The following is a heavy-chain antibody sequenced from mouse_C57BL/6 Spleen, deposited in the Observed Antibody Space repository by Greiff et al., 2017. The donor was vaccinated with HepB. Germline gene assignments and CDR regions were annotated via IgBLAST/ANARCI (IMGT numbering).Heavy chain of an antibody. CDR2: IYPSDSET. Sequence: QVQLQQPGAELVRPGSSVKLSCKASGYTFTSYWMDWVKPRPGHGLEWIGNIYPSDSETHYNQKFKDKATLTVDKSSSTAYMQLISLTAEDSAVYYCARGGDYGYPYYYAMDYWGQGTSVTVSS. J-gene: IGHJ4*01. D-gene: IGHD2-14*01. V-gene: IGHV1-61*01. CDR3: ARGGDYGYPYYYAMDY. CDR1: GYTFTSYW.